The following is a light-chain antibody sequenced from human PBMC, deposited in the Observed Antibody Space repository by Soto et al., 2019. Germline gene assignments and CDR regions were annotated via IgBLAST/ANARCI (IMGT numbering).Light chain of an antibody. CDR2: KAS. CDR1: QSISSW. J-gene: IGKJ4*01. Sequence: DIQMTQSPSTLSASVGDRVTITCRASQSISSWLAWYQQKPGKAPKLLIYKASSLESGVPSRFSGSGSGTEFTLTINSLQPDDFATYCCQQYNTYPTFGGGTKVEIK. CDR3: QQYNTYPT. V-gene: IGKV1-5*03.